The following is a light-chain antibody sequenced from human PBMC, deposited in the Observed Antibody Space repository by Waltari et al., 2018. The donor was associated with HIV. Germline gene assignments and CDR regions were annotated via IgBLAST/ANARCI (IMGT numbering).Light chain of an antibody. CDR1: SSDDGSYNL. Sequence: QSALTQPASVSGSPGQSITISCTGTSSDDGSYNLVSWYQQHPGKAPKLMIYEVSTRPSGVSNRFSGSKSGNTASLTISGLQAEDEADYYCCSYAGSSTRVVFGGGTKLTVL. CDR3: CSYAGSSTRVV. J-gene: IGLJ2*01. CDR2: EVS. V-gene: IGLV2-23*02.